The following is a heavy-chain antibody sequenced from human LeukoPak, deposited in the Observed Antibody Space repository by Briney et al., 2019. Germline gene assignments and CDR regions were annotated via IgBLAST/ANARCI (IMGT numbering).Heavy chain of an antibody. D-gene: IGHD3-22*01. CDR2: ISSSGSTI. CDR1: GFTCRDYY. J-gene: IGHJ6*03. Sequence: PGGSLRLSCAASGFTCRDYYMSWIRQAPGKGLEWVSYISSSGSTIYYADPVKGRFTISRDNAKNSLYLQMNSLRAEDTAVYYCARDDSSGYYYYYYMDVWGKGTTVTVSS. V-gene: IGHV3-11*01. CDR3: ARDDSSGYYYYYYMDV.